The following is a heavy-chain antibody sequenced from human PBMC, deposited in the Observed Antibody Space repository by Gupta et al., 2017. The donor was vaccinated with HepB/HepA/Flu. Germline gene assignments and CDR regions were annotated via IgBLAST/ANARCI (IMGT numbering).Heavy chain of an antibody. Sequence: EVRFAYSGGALGHPRSPLRLSSSASGFSFRDSWMHLVRQDPGTRLVGVSRISPDGTLTNYADSVKGRFTISRDNANNMVFLRLNSRKDEDSGLSVFGKTFWGSQLGSGPHFDPWGQGALVTVSS. CDR2: ISPDGTLT. CDR3: GKTFWGSQLGSGPHFDP. CDR1: GFSFRDSW. V-gene: IGHV3-74*01. J-gene: IGHJ5*02. D-gene: IGHD3-10*01.